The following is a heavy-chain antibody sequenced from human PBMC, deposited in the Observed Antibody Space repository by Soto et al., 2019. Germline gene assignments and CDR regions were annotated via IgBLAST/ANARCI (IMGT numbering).Heavy chain of an antibody. CDR2: IYYSGST. D-gene: IGHD3-10*01. V-gene: IGHV4-39*01. J-gene: IGHJ5*02. CDR1: GGSISSSSYY. CDR3: ARLPYYYGSGSRFDP. Sequence: PSETLSLTCTVSGGSISSSSYYWGWIRQPPGKGLEWIGSIYYSGSTYYNPSLKSRVTISVDTSKNQFSLKLSSVTAADTAVYYCARLPYYYGSGSRFDPWGQGTLVTVSS.